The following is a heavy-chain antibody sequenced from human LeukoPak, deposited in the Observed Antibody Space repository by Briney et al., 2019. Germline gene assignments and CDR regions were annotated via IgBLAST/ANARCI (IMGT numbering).Heavy chain of an antibody. CDR2: IWYDGSNK. CDR1: GFTFTSYG. CDR3: ARERSGWSYTFDY. V-gene: IGHV3-33*01. Sequence: GGSLRLSCAASGFTFTSYGMHWVRQAPGKGLEWVAVIWYDGSNKYYVDSVKGRFTISRDNSKNTLYLQMNSLRAEDTAVYYCARERSGWSYTFDYWGQGTLVTVSS. J-gene: IGHJ4*02. D-gene: IGHD6-19*01.